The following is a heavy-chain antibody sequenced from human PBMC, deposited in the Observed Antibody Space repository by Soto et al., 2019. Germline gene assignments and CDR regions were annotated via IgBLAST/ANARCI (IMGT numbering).Heavy chain of an antibody. D-gene: IGHD3-22*01. J-gene: IGHJ4*02. CDR3: ARHAGYDSSGSSDY. CDR1: GDSVTGHY. CDR2: MHYTGFS. V-gene: IGHV4-59*08. Sequence: SLTCSFSGDSVTGHYLTWIRQSPEKGLEWIGYMHYTGFSHYNPSLKSRLTISADKSISTAYLQWSSLKASDTAMYYCARHAGYDSSGSSDYWGQGTLVTVSS.